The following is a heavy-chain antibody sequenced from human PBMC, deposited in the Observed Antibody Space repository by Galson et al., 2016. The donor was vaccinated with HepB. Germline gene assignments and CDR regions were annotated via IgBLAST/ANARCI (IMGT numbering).Heavy chain of an antibody. CDR2: ISADNGNT. V-gene: IGHV1-18*01. CDR3: ARSQPGWFNWFAP. CDR1: GYTFSSHG. D-gene: IGHD6-19*01. Sequence: SVKVSCKASGYTFSSHGISWVRQAPGQGLEWMGWISADNGNTNCAQKLQGRVTMTTDTSTSTAYMELRSLRSDDTAVYYCARSQPGWFNWFAPWGQGTLVTVSS. J-gene: IGHJ5*02.